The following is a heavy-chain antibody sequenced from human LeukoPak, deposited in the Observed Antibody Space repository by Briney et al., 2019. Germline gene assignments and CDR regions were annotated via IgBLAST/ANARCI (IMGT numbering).Heavy chain of an antibody. CDR1: GGSISSYY. D-gene: IGHD1-26*01. V-gene: IGHV4-39*07. J-gene: IGHJ6*03. CDR3: ARVQWELLTTYYYYMDV. Sequence: SETLSLTCTVSGGSISSYYWGWIRQPPGKGLEWIGSIYYSGSTYYNPSLKSRVTISVDTSKNQFSLKLSSVTAADTAVYYCARVQWELLTTYYYYMDVWGKGTTVTVSS. CDR2: IYYSGST.